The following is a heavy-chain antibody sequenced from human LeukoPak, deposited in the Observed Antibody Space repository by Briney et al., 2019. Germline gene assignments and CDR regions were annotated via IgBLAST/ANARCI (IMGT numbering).Heavy chain of an antibody. CDR3: TRDSSSREFDQ. V-gene: IGHV3-33*01. CDR2: VWSDGRTK. J-gene: IGHJ4*02. D-gene: IGHD6-6*01. CDR1: ASTFSGFG. Sequence: GGSLRLSCAASASTFSGFGMHWVRQTPGKGLEWVAVVWSDGRTKYYADSVEGRFTISRDNSKNTLYLEMNSLRAEDTAVYYCTRDSSSREFDQWGQGTLVTVSS.